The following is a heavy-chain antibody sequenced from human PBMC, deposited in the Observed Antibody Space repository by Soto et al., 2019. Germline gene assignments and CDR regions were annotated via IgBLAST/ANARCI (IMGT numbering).Heavy chain of an antibody. Sequence: GASVKVSCKVSGYTLTELSMHWVRQAPGKGLDWMGGFDPEDGETIYAQKFQGRVTMTEDTSTDTAYMELSSLRSEDTAVYYCATDIVATIGSDYWGQGTLVTVSS. CDR3: ATDIVATIGSDY. V-gene: IGHV1-24*01. CDR1: GYTLTELS. CDR2: FDPEDGET. D-gene: IGHD5-12*01. J-gene: IGHJ4*02.